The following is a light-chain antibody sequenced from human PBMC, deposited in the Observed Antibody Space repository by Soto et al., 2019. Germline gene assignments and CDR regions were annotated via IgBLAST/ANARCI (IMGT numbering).Light chain of an antibody. V-gene: IGLV1-44*01. J-gene: IGLJ2*01. CDR1: SSNIGDNT. Sequence: QSVLTQPTSASGTPGQSVTISCSGSSSNIGDNTVNWYQQLPGTAPKLLIYSNDQRSSGVPDRFSGSKSGTSASLAISGLQSEDEADYYCAVWDDSLDGVVFGGGTKLTVL. CDR2: SND. CDR3: AVWDDSLDGVV.